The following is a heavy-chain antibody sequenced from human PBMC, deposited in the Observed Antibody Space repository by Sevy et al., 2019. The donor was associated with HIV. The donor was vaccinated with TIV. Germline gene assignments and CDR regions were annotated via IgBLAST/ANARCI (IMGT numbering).Heavy chain of an antibody. Sequence: GGSLRLSCGASGFTFSNYAMSWVRQAPGKGPEWVSGINNGGSTYYADSVKGRFTISRDNSKKMVFPQMNSLRAEDTAVYYCASGDTTMITDLDYWGQGALVTVSS. CDR2: INNGGST. J-gene: IGHJ4*02. CDR3: ASGDTTMITDLDY. V-gene: IGHV3-23*01. D-gene: IGHD5-18*01. CDR1: GFTFSNYA.